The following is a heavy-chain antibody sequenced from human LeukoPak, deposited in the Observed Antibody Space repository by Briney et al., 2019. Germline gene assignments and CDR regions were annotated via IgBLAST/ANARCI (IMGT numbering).Heavy chain of an antibody. CDR3: ARLGGPTSGWFDP. CDR1: GGSISSSSYY. Sequence: PSETLSLTCTVSGGSISSSSYYWGWIRQPPGKGLEWIGSIYYSGSTYYNPSLKSRVTISVDTSKNQFSLKLSSVTAADTAVYYCARLGGPTSGWFDPWGQGTLVTVSS. CDR2: IYYSGST. D-gene: IGHD1-26*01. J-gene: IGHJ5*02. V-gene: IGHV4-39*01.